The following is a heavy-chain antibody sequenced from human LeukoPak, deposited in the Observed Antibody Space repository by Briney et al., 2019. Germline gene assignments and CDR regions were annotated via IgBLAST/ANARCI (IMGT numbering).Heavy chain of an antibody. CDR2: IWFDGSNK. J-gene: IGHJ3*01. V-gene: IGHV3-33*01. D-gene: IGHD3-22*01. CDR1: GFTFSSYG. CDR3: ARPHYDSSGYCYWGNAFDV. Sequence: GGSLRLSCAASGFTFSSYGMHWVRQAPGKGLEWVAAIWFDGSNKYYADSVKGRFTISRDNSKNTLYLQMNSLRAEDTAVYYCARPHYDSSGYCYWGNAFDVWGQGTMVSVSS.